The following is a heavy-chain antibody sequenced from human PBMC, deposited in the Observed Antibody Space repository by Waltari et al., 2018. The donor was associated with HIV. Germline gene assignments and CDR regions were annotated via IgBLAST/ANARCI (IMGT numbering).Heavy chain of an antibody. CDR3: AAVYRAGGYDRDFDY. D-gene: IGHD5-12*01. V-gene: IGHV1-58*01. CDR2: IVVGIGNT. CDR1: GFTCTGLA. Sequence: HMQLVQSGPEVKKPGASVKVSCKASGFTCTGLAVPWVRQARGQRLEWIGWIVVGIGNTNYAQKFQERVTITRDMSTSTAYMELSSLRSEDTAVYYCAAVYRAGGYDRDFDYWGQGTLVTVSS. J-gene: IGHJ4*02.